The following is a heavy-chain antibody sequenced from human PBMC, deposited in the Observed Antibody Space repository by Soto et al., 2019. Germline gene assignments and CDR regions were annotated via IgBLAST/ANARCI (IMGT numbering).Heavy chain of an antibody. CDR2: ISAYNGNT. J-gene: IGHJ6*03. CDR1: GYTFTSYG. D-gene: IGHD2-15*01. CDR3: ARGRGRWPSLDYYYYYMDV. Sequence: QVQLVQSGAEVKKPGASVKVSCKASGYTFTSYGISWVRQAPGQGLEWMGWISAYNGNTNYAQKLQGRVTMTTDTSPSTADMELRSLRSDDTAVYYCARGRGRWPSLDYYYYYMDVWGKGTTVTVSS. V-gene: IGHV1-18*01.